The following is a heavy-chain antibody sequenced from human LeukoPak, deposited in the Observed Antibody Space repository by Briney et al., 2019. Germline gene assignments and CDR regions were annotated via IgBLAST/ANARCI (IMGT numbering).Heavy chain of an antibody. CDR3: AKRGVVIRVILVGFHKEAYYFDS. CDR2: ISGSGGGT. V-gene: IGHV3-23*01. J-gene: IGHJ4*02. D-gene: IGHD3-22*01. Sequence: GGSLRLSCAVSGITLSNYGMSWVRQAPGKGLEWVAGISGSGGGTKYADSVKGRFTISRDNPKNTLYLQMNSLRAEDTAVYFCAKRGVVIRVILVGFHKEAYYFDSWGQGALVTISS. CDR1: GITLSNYG.